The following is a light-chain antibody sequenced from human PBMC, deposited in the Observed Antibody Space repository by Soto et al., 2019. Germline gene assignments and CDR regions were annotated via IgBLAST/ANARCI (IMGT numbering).Light chain of an antibody. V-gene: IGKV3-11*01. Sequence: EIVLTQSPATLSLSPGERATLSCRASQSVSSFLAWFQQKPGQAPRLLIYDASNRATGIPVRFSGSGSGTDFTLTISSLEPEDFAVYYCQQRSNWPQLTFGGGTKVEIE. CDR1: QSVSSF. J-gene: IGKJ4*01. CDR2: DAS. CDR3: QQRSNWPQLT.